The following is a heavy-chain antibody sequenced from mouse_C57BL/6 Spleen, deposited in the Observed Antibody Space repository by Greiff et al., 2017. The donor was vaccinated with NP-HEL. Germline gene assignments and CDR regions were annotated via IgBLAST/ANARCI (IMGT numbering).Heavy chain of an antibody. J-gene: IGHJ1*03. CDR1: GFTFSDYG. CDR2: ISSGSSTI. V-gene: IGHV5-17*01. CDR3: ARNDGYYRYFDV. Sequence: EVKLMESGGGLVKPGGSLKLSCAASGFTFSDYGMHWVRQAPEKGLEWVAYISSGSSTIYYADTVKGRFTISRDNAKNTLFLQMTSLRSEDTAMYYCARNDGYYRYFDVWGTGTTVTVSS. D-gene: IGHD2-3*01.